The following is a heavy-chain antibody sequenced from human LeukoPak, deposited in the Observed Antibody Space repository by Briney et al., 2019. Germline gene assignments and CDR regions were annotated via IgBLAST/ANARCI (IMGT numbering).Heavy chain of an antibody. CDR2: ISSSSSYI. CDR3: ARASLGELSPDYDY. Sequence: GGSLRLSCAASGFTFSSYSMNWVRQAPGKGLEWVSSISSSSSYIYYADSVKGRFTISGTNAKTPLFLQMNSLRAEDTAVYYCARASLGELSPDYDYWGQGALVTVSS. CDR1: GFTFSSYS. V-gene: IGHV3-21*01. J-gene: IGHJ4*02. D-gene: IGHD3-16*02.